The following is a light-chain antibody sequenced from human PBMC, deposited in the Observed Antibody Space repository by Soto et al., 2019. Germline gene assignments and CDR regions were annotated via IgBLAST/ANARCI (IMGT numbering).Light chain of an antibody. V-gene: IGLV2-23*02. CDR1: SSNVGNFNV. J-gene: IGLJ1*01. CDR3: CSYAGSGTNV. Sequence: HSALTQPAAVSGSPGQSITISCTGTSSNVGNFNVVSWYQQHPGKAPKVIIYDVSERPSGVSNRFSGSKSGNTASLTISGLQAEDEADYYCCSYAGSGTNVFGTGTKLTVL. CDR2: DVS.